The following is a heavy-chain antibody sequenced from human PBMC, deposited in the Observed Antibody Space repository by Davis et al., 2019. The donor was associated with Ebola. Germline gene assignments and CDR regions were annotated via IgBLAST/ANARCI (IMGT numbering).Heavy chain of an antibody. J-gene: IGHJ1*01. Sequence: GGSLRLSCAASGFAFDDYGMHWLRQAPGKGLEWVSRISWNSEIVDYADSMKGRFTISRDNAKNSLFLQMDSPRPEDTAVYYCGKDMSYDGSGNIHHWGQGTLVTVSS. CDR2: ISWNSEIV. CDR3: GKDMSYDGSGNIHH. V-gene: IGHV3-9*01. D-gene: IGHD3-22*01. CDR1: GFAFDDYG.